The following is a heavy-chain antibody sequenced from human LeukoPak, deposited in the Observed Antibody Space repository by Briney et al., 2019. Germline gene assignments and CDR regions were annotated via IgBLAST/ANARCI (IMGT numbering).Heavy chain of an antibody. D-gene: IGHD5-12*01. CDR3: AKHGGYVSRGYFDY. V-gene: IGHV1-69*13. CDR1: GGTFSSYA. J-gene: IGHJ4*02. CDR2: IIPMFGTA. Sequence: SVQVSCKASGGTFSSYAISWVRQAPGQGLEWMGGIIPMFGTANYAQKFQGRVTITADESTSTAYMELSSLRSDDTAVYYCAKHGGYVSRGYFDYWGQGTLVTVSS.